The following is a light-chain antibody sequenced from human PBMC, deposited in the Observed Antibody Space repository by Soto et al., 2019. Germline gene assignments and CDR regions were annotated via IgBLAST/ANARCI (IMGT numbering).Light chain of an antibody. CDR1: GSNVGHNY. CDR3: GTWDNSRSDML. Sequence: QSVLTQPPSVSAAPGQWVTISCSGSGSNVGHNYVSWYQQFPGTAPRLLIYDNNKRPSGIPDRFSGSKSGTSATLDIAGLQTGDEADYYCGTWDNSRSDMLFGGGTKLTVL. V-gene: IGLV1-51*01. CDR2: DNN. J-gene: IGLJ3*02.